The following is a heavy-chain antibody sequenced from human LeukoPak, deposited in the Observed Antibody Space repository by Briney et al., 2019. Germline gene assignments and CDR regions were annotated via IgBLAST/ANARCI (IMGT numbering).Heavy chain of an antibody. CDR2: IIPIFGTA. CDR1: GGTFSSYA. Sequence: SVKASCKASGGTFSSYAISWVRQAPGQGLEWMGGIIPIFGTANYAQKFQGRVTITADESTSTAYMELSSLRSEDTAVYYCASPLRFLEWLDDAFDIWGQGTMVTVSS. V-gene: IGHV1-69*01. J-gene: IGHJ3*02. D-gene: IGHD3-3*01. CDR3: ASPLRFLEWLDDAFDI.